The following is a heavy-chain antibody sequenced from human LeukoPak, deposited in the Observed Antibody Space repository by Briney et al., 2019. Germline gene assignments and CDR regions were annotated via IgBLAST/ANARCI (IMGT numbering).Heavy chain of an antibody. CDR3: AKGIRGYSGYGYYYYMDV. Sequence: ASVKVSCKASGYTFTGYYMHWVRQAPGQGLEWMGWINPNSGGTNYAQKFQGRVTMTRDTSISTAYMELSGLRSDDTAVYYCAKGIRGYSGYGYYYYMDVWGKGTTVTVSS. J-gene: IGHJ6*03. CDR1: GYTFTGYY. CDR2: INPNSGGT. V-gene: IGHV1-2*02. D-gene: IGHD5-12*01.